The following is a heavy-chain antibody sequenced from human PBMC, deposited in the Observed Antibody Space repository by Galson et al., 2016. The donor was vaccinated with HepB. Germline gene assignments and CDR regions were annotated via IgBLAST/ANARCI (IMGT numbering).Heavy chain of an antibody. V-gene: IGHV3-23*01. D-gene: IGHD3-9*01. J-gene: IGHJ4*02. CDR1: SSYA. CDR2: SGSGGPT. CDR3: AKSVLEYDILTGYYRRGADY. Sequence: SSYAMSWVRQAPGKGLEWVSSSGSGGPTYYADSVKGRFTISRDNSKNTLFLQMHSLRADDTAVYYCAKSVLEYDILTGYYRRGADYWGQGTLVTVSS.